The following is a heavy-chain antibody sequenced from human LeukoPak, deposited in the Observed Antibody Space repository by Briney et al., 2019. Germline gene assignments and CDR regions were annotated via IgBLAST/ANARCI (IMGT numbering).Heavy chain of an antibody. D-gene: IGHD2-8*01. CDR2: IRSQAYGGTT. V-gene: IGHV3-49*04. CDR1: GFTFGDYA. Sequence: GGSLRLSCTASGFTFGDYAMSWVRQAPGKGLEWVAFIRSQAYGGTTQYAASVKGRFTISRDDSKSIAYLQMNSLKTEDTGVYYCTRDLDRSEVVMRHYYYGMDVWGQGTTVTVSS. CDR3: TRDLDRSEVVMRHYYYGMDV. J-gene: IGHJ6*02.